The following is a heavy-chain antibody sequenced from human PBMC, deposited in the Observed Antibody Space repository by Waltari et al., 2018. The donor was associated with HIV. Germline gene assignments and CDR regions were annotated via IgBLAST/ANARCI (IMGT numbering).Heavy chain of an antibody. D-gene: IGHD2-2*01. CDR2: IKQDGSEK. V-gene: IGHV3-7*01. CDR3: ARDYSSTSCYYFDY. Sequence: TFSSYWMSWVRQAPGKGLEWVANIKQDGSEKYYVDSVKGRFTISRDNAKNSLYLQMNSLRAEDTAVYYCARDYSSTSCYYFDYWGQGTLVTVSS. CDR1: TFSSYW. J-gene: IGHJ4*02.